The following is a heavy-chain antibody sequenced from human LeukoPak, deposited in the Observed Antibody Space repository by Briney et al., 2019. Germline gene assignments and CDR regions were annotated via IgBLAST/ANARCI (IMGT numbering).Heavy chain of an antibody. CDR3: AKSITERLTHLDY. CDR1: GLIFNTYG. Sequence: GGSLRLSCAASGLIFNTYGMSWVRQAPGKGLEWVSFISGSGGSTYYADSVKGRFTISRDNSKNTLYLQMNSLRAEDTAVYYCAKSITERLTHLDYWGQGTLVTVSS. J-gene: IGHJ4*02. D-gene: IGHD1-20*01. CDR2: ISGSGGST. V-gene: IGHV3-23*01.